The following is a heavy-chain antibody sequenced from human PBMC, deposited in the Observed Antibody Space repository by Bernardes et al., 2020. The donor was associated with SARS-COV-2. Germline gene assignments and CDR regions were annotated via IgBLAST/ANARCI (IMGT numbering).Heavy chain of an antibody. CDR2: IYAGGDT. J-gene: IGHJ4*02. CDR1: VFTVTTIH. CDR3: SSHIPSGSYSFDR. D-gene: IGHD1-26*01. Sequence: GGSLRLSCTASVFTVTTIHMSWVRQAPGKGLEWVAAIYAGGDTHYADSVRGRFTISRDRSKNTLLLQMNSLMAEDTALYYCSSHIPSGSYSFDRWGQGTQVTVSS. V-gene: IGHV3-53*01.